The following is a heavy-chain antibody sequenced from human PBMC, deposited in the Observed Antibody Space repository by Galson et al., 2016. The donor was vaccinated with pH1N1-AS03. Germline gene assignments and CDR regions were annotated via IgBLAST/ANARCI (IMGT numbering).Heavy chain of an antibody. CDR3: ATLYTDDLDY. J-gene: IGHJ4*02. CDR2: ISPLLRTA. Sequence: SVKVSCKASGGTFSINAISWVRQAPGQGPEWMGGISPLLRTALYAQKWQGRVTITADKSTNTAYMELSSLRSEETAVYYCATLYTDDLDYWGQGTLVIVSS. D-gene: IGHD3-16*01. V-gene: IGHV1-69*10. CDR1: GGTFSINA.